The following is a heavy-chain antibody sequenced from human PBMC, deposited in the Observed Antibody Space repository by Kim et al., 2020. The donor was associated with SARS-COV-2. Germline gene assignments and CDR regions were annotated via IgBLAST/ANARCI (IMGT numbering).Heavy chain of an antibody. Sequence: GGSLRLSCVASGFTLDVYAMHWVRQAPGKGLEWVAGFNLDIDRIGYADAVKGRFTISRDKAKNSLYLQMSSLRTEDTALYYCIRDLKPGGADVWGQGTTVTVSS. D-gene: IGHD2-21*01. CDR3: IRDLKPGGADV. CDR1: GFTLDVYA. V-gene: IGHV3-9*01. J-gene: IGHJ6*02. CDR2: FNLDIDRI.